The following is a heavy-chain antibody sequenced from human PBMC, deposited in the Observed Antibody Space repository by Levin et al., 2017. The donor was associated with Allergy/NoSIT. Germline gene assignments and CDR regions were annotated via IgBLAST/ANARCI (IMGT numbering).Heavy chain of an antibody. CDR3: AKAGAGIAVAVPDY. J-gene: IGHJ4*02. CDR2: ISGSGGST. D-gene: IGHD6-19*01. Sequence: GESLKISCAASGFTFSSYAMSWVRQAPGKGLEWVSAISGSGGSTYYADSVKGRFTISRDNSKNTLYLQMNSLRAEDTAVYYCAKAGAGIAVAVPDYWGQGTLVTVSS. V-gene: IGHV3-23*01. CDR1: GFTFSSYA.